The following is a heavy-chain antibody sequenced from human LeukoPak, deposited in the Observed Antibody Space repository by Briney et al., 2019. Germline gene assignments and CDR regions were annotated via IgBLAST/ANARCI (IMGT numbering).Heavy chain of an antibody. V-gene: IGHV3-23*01. CDR1: GFTFTDYF. CDR3: AKGGNVGSSGWYRAYYFDC. CDR2: ISGSGGST. J-gene: IGHJ4*02. D-gene: IGHD6-19*01. Sequence: GGSLRLSCVASGFTFTDYFMSWVRQAPGKGLEWVSGISGSGGSTYYADSVKGRFTISRDNSKNTLYLQMNSLRAEDTALYYCAKGGNVGSSGWYRAYYFDCWGQGTLLTVSS.